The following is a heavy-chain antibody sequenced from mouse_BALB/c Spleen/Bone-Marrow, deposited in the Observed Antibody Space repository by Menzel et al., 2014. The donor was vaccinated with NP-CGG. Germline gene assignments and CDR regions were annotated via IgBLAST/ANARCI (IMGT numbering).Heavy chain of an antibody. Sequence: VHVKQSGAELVKPGASVKLSCTAPGFNIKDTYMFWVKQRPDQGLEGIGRIDPAIINTKYDPKFQGKATIAADTSSNTAYLQLSSLTSEDTAVYYCARYRYYGSSYAMDYWGQGTSVTVSS. D-gene: IGHD1-1*01. V-gene: IGHV14-3*02. J-gene: IGHJ4*01. CDR2: IDPAIINT. CDR3: ARYRYYGSSYAMDY. CDR1: GFNIKDTY.